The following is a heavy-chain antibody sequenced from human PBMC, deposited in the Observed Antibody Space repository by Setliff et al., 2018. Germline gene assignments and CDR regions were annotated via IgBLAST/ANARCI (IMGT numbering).Heavy chain of an antibody. CDR2: IKQDGSEK. CDR1: GFPFSTYW. J-gene: IGHJ5*02. CDR3: ARDVFDFRTGQAGP. Sequence: GGSLRLSCAASGFPFSTYWLNWVRQAPGKGLEWVANIKQDGSEKYYVDSVKGRFTIARDNAQNSLYLQMDSLRAEDTAVYYCARDVFDFRTGQAGPWGQGTLVTVSS. V-gene: IGHV3-7*01. D-gene: IGHD3-3*01.